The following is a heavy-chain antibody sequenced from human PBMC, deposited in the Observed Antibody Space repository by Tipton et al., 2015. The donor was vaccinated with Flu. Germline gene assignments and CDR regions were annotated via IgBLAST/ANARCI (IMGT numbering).Heavy chain of an antibody. V-gene: IGHV3-11*01. D-gene: IGHD3-10*02. CDR3: ARHTGDSVRGVIDY. Sequence: QVQLVQSGGDLVKPGGSLRLSCAASGFTFSDYYMSWIRQAPGKGLEWVSHISRSGSTINYADSVRGRFTISRDNAKKSLYLQMNSLRAEDTAVYYCARHTGDSVRGVIDYWGQGTLVTVSS. J-gene: IGHJ4*02. CDR2: ISRSGSTI. CDR1: GFTFSDYY.